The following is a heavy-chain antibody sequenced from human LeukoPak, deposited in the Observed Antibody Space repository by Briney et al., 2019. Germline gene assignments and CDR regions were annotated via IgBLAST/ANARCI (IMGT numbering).Heavy chain of an antibody. D-gene: IGHD6-19*01. J-gene: IGHJ4*02. Sequence: SETLSLTCTVSGGSISSYYWSWIRQPPGKGLEWIGYIYYSGSTNYNPSLKSRVTISVDTSKNQFSLKLSSVTVADKAVYYCARQGIAVAGGSYSFDYWGQGTLVTVSS. CDR3: ARQGIAVAGGSYSFDY. CDR1: GGSISSYY. CDR2: IYYSGST. V-gene: IGHV4-59*08.